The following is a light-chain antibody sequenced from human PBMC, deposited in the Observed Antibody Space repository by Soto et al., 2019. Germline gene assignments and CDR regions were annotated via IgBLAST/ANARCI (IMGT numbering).Light chain of an antibody. CDR1: SSDVGGYDY. Sequence: QSALTQPASVSGSPGQSITIFCTGTSSDVGGYDYVSWYQQHPGKAPKLLIYDVTIRPSGVSNRFSGSKSGNTASLTISGLQAEDEADYYCSSYRSSGIPVFGGGTQLTVL. V-gene: IGLV2-14*01. J-gene: IGLJ7*01. CDR2: DVT. CDR3: SSYRSSGIPV.